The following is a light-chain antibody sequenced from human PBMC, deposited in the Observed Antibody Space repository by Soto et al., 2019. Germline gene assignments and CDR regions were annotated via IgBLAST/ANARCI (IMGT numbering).Light chain of an antibody. J-gene: IGKJ1*01. CDR1: QSVGSN. CDR2: GAS. V-gene: IGKV3-15*01. CDR3: QQYNNWPKT. Sequence: EIVLTQSPGTLSLSPGERAILSCRASQSVGSNLAWYQQKPGQAPRPLVYGASTRATGVPARFSGSGSGTEFTLTISSLQSEDFALYYCQQYNNWPKTFGQGTKVEIK.